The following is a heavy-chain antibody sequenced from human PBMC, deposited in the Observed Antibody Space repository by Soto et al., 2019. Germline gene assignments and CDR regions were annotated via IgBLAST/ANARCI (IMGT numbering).Heavy chain of an antibody. J-gene: IGHJ5*02. CDR2: LLRSGSTA. V-gene: IGHV3-23*01. Sequence: GGSLRLSCAASGFTFSNYAMTWARQAPGKGLEWVSSLLRSGSTAYYADSVRGRFTISSDTSANSLYLQMDSLRAEDTAIYYCAKDAVSGDGIWLMDSWGQGTVVTVSS. CDR3: AKDAVSGDGIWLMDS. CDR1: GFTFSNYA. D-gene: IGHD4-17*01.